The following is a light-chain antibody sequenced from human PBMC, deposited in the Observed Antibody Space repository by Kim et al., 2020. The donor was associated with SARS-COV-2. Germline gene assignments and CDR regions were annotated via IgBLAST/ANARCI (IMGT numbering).Light chain of an antibody. CDR3: QQYGSYRT. CDR2: DAS. Sequence: EIVLTQSPATLSLSPGERATLSCGASLSVSSSYLAWYQQKPGLAPRLLIYDASSRATGIPDRFSGSGSGTDFTLTISRLEPEDFAVYYCQQYGSYRTFGQGTKVDIK. V-gene: IGKV3D-20*01. J-gene: IGKJ1*01. CDR1: LSVSSSY.